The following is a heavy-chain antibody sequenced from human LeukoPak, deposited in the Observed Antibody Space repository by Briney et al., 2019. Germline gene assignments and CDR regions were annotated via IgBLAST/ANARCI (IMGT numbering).Heavy chain of an antibody. J-gene: IGHJ5*02. V-gene: IGHV4-39*01. D-gene: IGHD3-10*01. Sequence: SETLSLTCTVSGGSISSSSYYWGWIRRPPGKGLEWIGSIYYSGSTYYNPSLKSRVTISVDTSKNQFSLKLSSVTAADTAVYYCARHKRITMVRGLNWFDPWGQGTLVTVSS. CDR3: ARHKRITMVRGLNWFDP. CDR2: IYYSGST. CDR1: GGSISSSSYY.